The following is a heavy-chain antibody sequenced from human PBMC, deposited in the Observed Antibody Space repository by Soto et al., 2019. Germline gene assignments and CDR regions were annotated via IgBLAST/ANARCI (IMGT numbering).Heavy chain of an antibody. CDR2: IWYDGSNK. CDR1: GFTFNTYG. Sequence: PGGSLRLSCTTSGFTFNTYGMHWVRQAPGKGLEGVAIIWYDGSNKYYADSVKGRFTISRDNSKNTLYLQLNSLRAEDTALYYCARSDCTGAYCYSWPFNYGVDVWGQGTTVTVSS. D-gene: IGHD2-15*01. J-gene: IGHJ6*02. CDR3: ARSDCTGAYCYSWPFNYGVDV. V-gene: IGHV3-33*08.